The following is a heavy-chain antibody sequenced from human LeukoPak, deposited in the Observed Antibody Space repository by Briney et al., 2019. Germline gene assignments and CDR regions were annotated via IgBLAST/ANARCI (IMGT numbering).Heavy chain of an antibody. J-gene: IGHJ5*02. CDR2: INSDGSST. V-gene: IGHV3-74*01. Sequence: GGSLRLSCAASGFTFSSYWMHWVRQAPGKGLVWVSRINSDGSSTNYADSVKGRFTISRDNAKNTLYLQMNSLRAEDTAVYYCAREEAITIFGVDYNWFDPWGQGTLVTVSP. D-gene: IGHD3-3*01. CDR1: GFTFSSYW. CDR3: AREEAITIFGVDYNWFDP.